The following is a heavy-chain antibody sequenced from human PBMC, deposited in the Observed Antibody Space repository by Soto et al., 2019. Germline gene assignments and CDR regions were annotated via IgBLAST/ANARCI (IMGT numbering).Heavy chain of an antibody. D-gene: IGHD1-26*01. CDR3: ATSAGAPGNC. CDR2: INQDGSAK. CDR1: GFTFSNFW. Sequence: EVQLVESGGGLVQPGGSLRLSCVASGFTFSNFWLSWARQAPGKGLEWVANINQDGSAKYYVPSVRGRFTISRDNAKNSLYVQMISLRAVDAAVYDGATSAGAPGNCWGQGTLVIVSS. V-gene: IGHV3-7*01. J-gene: IGHJ4*02.